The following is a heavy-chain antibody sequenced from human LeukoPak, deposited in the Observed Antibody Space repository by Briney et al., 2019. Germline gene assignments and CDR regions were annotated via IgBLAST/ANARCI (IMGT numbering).Heavy chain of an antibody. CDR1: GRFIDNYY. J-gene: IGHJ4*02. CDR2: IFYNGRT. Sequence: SETLSLTCTVSGRFIDNYYWGWIPQSPGKGPEYIAYIFYNGRTNYNLSLKSRVTISVDTSKNQFSLKLNYVTAADTAVYYCARHDFWSGFDYWGQGALVTVSS. V-gene: IGHV4-59*08. D-gene: IGHD3-3*01. CDR3: ARHDFWSGFDY.